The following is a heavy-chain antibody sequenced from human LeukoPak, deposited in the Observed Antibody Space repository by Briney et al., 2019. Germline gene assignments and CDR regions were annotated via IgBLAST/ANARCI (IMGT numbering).Heavy chain of an antibody. D-gene: IGHD4-23*01. Sequence: GGSLRLSCAAPGFTFSSYELDWVRQAPGKGLEWVSYISSSGSIYYADSVKGRFTISRDNAKNSLYLQMNSLRAEDTAVYYCAREGYGGNSDAFDIWGQGTMVTVSS. CDR3: AREGYGGNSDAFDI. J-gene: IGHJ3*02. V-gene: IGHV3-48*03. CDR1: GFTFSSYE. CDR2: ISSSGSI.